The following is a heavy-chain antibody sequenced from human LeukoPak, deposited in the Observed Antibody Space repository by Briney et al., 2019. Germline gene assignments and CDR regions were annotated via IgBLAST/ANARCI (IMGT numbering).Heavy chain of an antibody. CDR2: INPSGGST. CDR3: ARIALHSDYYGSGSYSPNDY. D-gene: IGHD3-10*01. CDR1: GYTFTGYY. Sequence: ASVKVSCKASGYTFTGYYMHWVRQAPGQGLEWMGWINPSGGSTNYAQKFQGRVTMTRDTSISTAYMELSRLRSDDTAVYYCARIALHSDYYGSGSYSPNDYWGQGTLVTVSS. J-gene: IGHJ4*02. V-gene: IGHV1-2*02.